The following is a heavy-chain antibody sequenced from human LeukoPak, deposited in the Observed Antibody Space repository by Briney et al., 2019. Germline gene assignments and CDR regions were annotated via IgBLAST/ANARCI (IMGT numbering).Heavy chain of an antibody. CDR3: TRDINFVTIFGMVTYFDY. CDR1: GFTFGDYT. V-gene: IGHV3-49*03. J-gene: IGHJ4*02. D-gene: IGHD3-3*01. CDR2: IRTRGFVAAT. Sequence: QPGGSLRLSCATSGFTFGDYTMSCLRQAPGKGLQWVGCIRTRGFVAATQYAAPVKDRFTISRDDSKSIAYLQMNTLQTEDTAVYYCTRDINFVTIFGMVTYFDYWGQGTLVTVSS.